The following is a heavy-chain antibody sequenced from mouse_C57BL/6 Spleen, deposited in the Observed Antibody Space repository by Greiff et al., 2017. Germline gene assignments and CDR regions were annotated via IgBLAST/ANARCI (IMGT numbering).Heavy chain of an antibody. CDR2: INYDGSST. CDR3: ARGGKGAMDY. CDR1: GFTFSDYY. Sequence: EVMLVESEGGLVQPGSSMKLSCTASGFTFSDYYMAWVRQVPEKGLEWVANINYDGSSTYYLDSLKSRFIISRDNAKNILYLQMSSLKSEDTATYYCARGGKGAMDYWGQGTSVTVSS. J-gene: IGHJ4*01. V-gene: IGHV5-16*01.